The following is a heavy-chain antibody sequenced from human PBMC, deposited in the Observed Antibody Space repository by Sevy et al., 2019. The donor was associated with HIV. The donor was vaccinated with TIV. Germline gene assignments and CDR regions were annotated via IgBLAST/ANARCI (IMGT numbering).Heavy chain of an antibody. CDR2: INPNSGGT. CDR3: ARVPSCGGDCYSVPYFDY. J-gene: IGHJ4*02. CDR1: GYTFTGYY. V-gene: IGHV1-2*02. Sequence: VSVKVSCKASGYTFTGYYMHWVRQAPGQGLEWMGWINPNSGGTNYAQKFQGRVTMTRDTSISTAYMELSRLRSDDTAVYYCARVPSCGGDCYSVPYFDYWGREPWSPSPQ. D-gene: IGHD2-21*02.